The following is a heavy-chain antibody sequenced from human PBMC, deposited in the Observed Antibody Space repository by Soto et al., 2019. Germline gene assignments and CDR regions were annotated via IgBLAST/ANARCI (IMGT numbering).Heavy chain of an antibody. Sequence: GGSLRLSCAASGFTFSSYGMHWVRQAPGKGLEWVAVISYDGSNKYYADSVKGRFTIARDNSKNTLFLHMSSLRAEDTAVYYCVKDGSSGWPYYYGPDVWGQGTSVTVSS. CDR1: GFTFSSYG. V-gene: IGHV3-30*18. CDR2: ISYDGSNK. CDR3: VKDGSSGWPYYYGPDV. D-gene: IGHD6-19*01. J-gene: IGHJ6*02.